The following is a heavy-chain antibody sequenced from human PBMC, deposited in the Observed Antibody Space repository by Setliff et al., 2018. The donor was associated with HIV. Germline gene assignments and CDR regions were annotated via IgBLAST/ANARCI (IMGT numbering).Heavy chain of an antibody. J-gene: IGHJ3*01. V-gene: IGHV1-2*02. Sequence: ASVKVSCKASGYTFIDYFMHWVRQAPGQGLEWMGWISPYDLSERISQRFRGRVTMTRDTSINAAYLELKALTSDDTAVYYCVRPRVFDSFDVWGPGTMVTVPS. CDR1: GYTFIDYF. CDR2: ISPYDLSE. CDR3: VRPRVFDSFDV.